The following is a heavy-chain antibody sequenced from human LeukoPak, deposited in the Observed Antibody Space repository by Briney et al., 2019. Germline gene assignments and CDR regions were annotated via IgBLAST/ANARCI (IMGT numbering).Heavy chain of an antibody. Sequence: PSQTLSLTCTVSGGSISSGSYYWSWIRQPAGKGLEWIGRIYTSGSTNYNPSLKSRVTISVDTSKNQFSLKLSSVTAADTAVYYCARLVPAANRAFDIWGQGTMVTVSS. V-gene: IGHV4-61*02. CDR2: IYTSGST. J-gene: IGHJ3*02. CDR3: ARLVPAANRAFDI. D-gene: IGHD2-2*01. CDR1: GGSISSGSYY.